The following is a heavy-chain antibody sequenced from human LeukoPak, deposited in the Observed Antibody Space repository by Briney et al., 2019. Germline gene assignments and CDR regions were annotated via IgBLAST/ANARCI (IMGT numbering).Heavy chain of an antibody. V-gene: IGHV3-21*04. CDR1: EFTFSTYS. CDR3: AREGATTRFDP. D-gene: IGHD5-12*01. CDR2: ISSGSTYI. Sequence: KSGGSLRLSCAASEFTFSTYSMNWVRQAPGKGLEWVSSISSGSTYIYYADSVKGRFTISRDNAKNSLYLQMNSLRAEDTAVYYCAREGATTRFDPWGQGTLVTVSS. J-gene: IGHJ5*02.